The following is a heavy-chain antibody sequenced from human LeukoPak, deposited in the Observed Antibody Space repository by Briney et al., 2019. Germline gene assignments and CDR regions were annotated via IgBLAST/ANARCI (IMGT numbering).Heavy chain of an antibody. Sequence: PGGSLRLSCGASGFTSSSYAMYWVRQAPGKGLEYVSAISSNGGSTYYANSVKGRFTISRDNSKNTLYLEMGSLRTEDMGVYYCARGPYCSSTSCFPLLDYWGQGTLVTVSS. J-gene: IGHJ4*02. CDR2: ISSNGGST. CDR3: ARGPYCSSTSCFPLLDY. CDR1: GFTSSSYA. V-gene: IGHV3-64*01. D-gene: IGHD2-2*01.